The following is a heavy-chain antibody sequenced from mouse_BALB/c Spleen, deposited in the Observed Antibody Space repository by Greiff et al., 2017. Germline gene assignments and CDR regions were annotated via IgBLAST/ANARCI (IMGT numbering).Heavy chain of an antibody. CDR2: INPNNGGT. CDR1: GYTFTDYN. J-gene: IGHJ4*01. Sequence: EVQLQQSGPELVKPGASVKIPCKASGYTFTDYNMDWVKQSHGKSLEWIGDINPNNGGTIYNQKFKGKATLTVDKSSSTAYMELRSLTSEDTAVYYCARRDGNYHHYYAMDYWGQGTSVTVSS. CDR3: ARRDGNYHHYYAMDY. V-gene: IGHV1-18*01. D-gene: IGHD2-1*01.